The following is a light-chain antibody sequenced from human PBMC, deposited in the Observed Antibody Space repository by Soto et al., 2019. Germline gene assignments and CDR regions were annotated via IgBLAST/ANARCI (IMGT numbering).Light chain of an antibody. CDR2: EVS. CDR3: LQHHTYPLT. Sequence: DIQMAQSPSSLSASVGDRVTITCRASQGISKDLGWYQQKPGKAPKRLIYEVSSLQSGVPSRFSGSGSGTEFTLTISSLQPEDFATYYCLQHHTYPLTFGGGTKVEIK. V-gene: IGKV1-17*01. CDR1: QGISKD. J-gene: IGKJ4*01.